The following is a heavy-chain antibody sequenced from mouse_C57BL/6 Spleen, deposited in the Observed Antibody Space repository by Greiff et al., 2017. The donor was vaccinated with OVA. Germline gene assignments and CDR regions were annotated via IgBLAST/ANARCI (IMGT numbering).Heavy chain of an antibody. CDR3: ARGGDYDGVWFAY. J-gene: IGHJ3*01. Sequence: QVQLQQPGAELVRPGSSVKLSCKASGYTFTSYWMHWVKQRPIQGLEWIGNIDPSDSETHYNQKFKDKATLTVDKSSSTAYMQLSSLTSEDSAVYDCARGGDYDGVWFAYWGQGTLVTVSA. CDR2: IDPSDSET. CDR1: GYTFTSYW. D-gene: IGHD2-4*01. V-gene: IGHV1-52*01.